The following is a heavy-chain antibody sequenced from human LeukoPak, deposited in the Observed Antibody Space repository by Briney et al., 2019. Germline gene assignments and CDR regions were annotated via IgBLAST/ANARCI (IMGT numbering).Heavy chain of an antibody. CDR3: AKVTCIQLWNGPIWYMDV. D-gene: IGHD5-18*01. J-gene: IGHJ6*03. CDR2: ISGSGGST. CDR1: GFTFSSYA. V-gene: IGHV3-23*01. Sequence: GGSLRLSCAASGFTFSSYAMSWVRQAPGKGLEWVSAISGSGGSTYYADSVKGRFTISRDNSKNTLYLQMNSLRAEDTAVYYSAKVTCIQLWNGPIWYMDVWGKGTTVTVSS.